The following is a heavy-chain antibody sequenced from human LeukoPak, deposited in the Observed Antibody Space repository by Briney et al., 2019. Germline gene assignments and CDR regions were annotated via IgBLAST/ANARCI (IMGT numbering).Heavy chain of an antibody. CDR3: ARHPYYYGSGNPSSHFDP. CDR1: GGSISSSSYY. V-gene: IGHV4-39*01. J-gene: IGHJ5*02. CDR2: IYYSGST. D-gene: IGHD3-10*01. Sequence: SETLSLTCTVSGGSISSSSYYWGWIRQPPGKGLEWIGSIYYSGSTYYNPSLKSRVTISVDTSKNQFSLKLSSVTAADTAIYYCARHPYYYGSGNPSSHFDPWGQGTLVTVSS.